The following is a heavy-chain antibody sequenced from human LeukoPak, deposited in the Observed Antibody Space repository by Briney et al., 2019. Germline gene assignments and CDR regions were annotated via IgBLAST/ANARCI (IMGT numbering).Heavy chain of an antibody. Sequence: SETLSLTCTVSGGSISSYYWSWIRQPAGKGLEWIGRIYTSGSTNYNPSLKSRVTMSVDTSKNQFSLKLSSVTAADTAVYYCAREGDYGDYGLLVPDYWGQGTLVTVSS. V-gene: IGHV4-4*07. CDR1: GGSISSYY. CDR3: AREGDYGDYGLLVPDY. CDR2: IYTSGST. D-gene: IGHD4-17*01. J-gene: IGHJ4*02.